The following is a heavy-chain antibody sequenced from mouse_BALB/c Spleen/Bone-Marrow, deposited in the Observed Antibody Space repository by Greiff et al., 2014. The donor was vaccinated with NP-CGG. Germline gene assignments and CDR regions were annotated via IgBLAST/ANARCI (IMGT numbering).Heavy chain of an antibody. CDR2: IDPANGNT. Sequence: VQLKESGAELVKPGASVELSCTASGFNIKDTYIHWVKQRPEQGLEWIGRIDPANGNTKYDPKFQGKATITADTSSNTAYLQLSSLTSEDTAVYYCAEITTAAYYVMDYWGQGTSVTVSS. J-gene: IGHJ4*01. CDR3: AEITTAAYYVMDY. D-gene: IGHD1-2*01. V-gene: IGHV14-3*02. CDR1: GFNIKDTY.